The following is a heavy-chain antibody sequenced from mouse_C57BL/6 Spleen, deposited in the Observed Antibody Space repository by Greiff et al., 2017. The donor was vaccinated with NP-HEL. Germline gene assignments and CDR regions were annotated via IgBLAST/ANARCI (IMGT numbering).Heavy chain of an antibody. J-gene: IGHJ2*01. D-gene: IGHD1-1*01. CDR1: GYTFTDYE. Sequence: QVQLQQSGAELVRPGASVTLSCKASGYTFTDYEMHWVKQTPVHGLEWIGAIDPETGGTAYNQKFKGKAILTADKSSSTAYMELRSLTSEDSAVYYCTSPSNYYGSSYFDYWGQGTTLTVSS. CDR2: IDPETGGT. CDR3: TSPSNYYGSSYFDY. V-gene: IGHV1-15*01.